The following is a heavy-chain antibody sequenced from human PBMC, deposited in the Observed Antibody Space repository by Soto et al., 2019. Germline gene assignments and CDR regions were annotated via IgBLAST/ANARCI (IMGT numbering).Heavy chain of an antibody. J-gene: IGHJ6*03. CDR3: AKGRYYCYYMDV. V-gene: IGHV3-23*01. CDR1: GFTFLSYA. Sequence: EVQLLESGGGLVQPGGSLRLSCAASGFTFLSYAMSWVRQAPGQGLAWVSAISGRGGSTYYAGSVKGRFTISRDNSKNTLYLQMNSLSAEDTAVYYCAKGRYYCYYMDVWGTGTTVTVSS. CDR2: ISGRGGST.